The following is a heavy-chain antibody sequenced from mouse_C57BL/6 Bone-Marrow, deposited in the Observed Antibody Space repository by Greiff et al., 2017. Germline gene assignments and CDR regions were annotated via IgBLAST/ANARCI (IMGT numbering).Heavy chain of an antibody. CDR3: ARDSRLFAY. D-gene: IGHD6-1*01. Sequence: EVQLQQSGPGLVKPSQSLSLTCSVTGYSITSGYYWNWIRQFPGNKLEWMGYISYDGSNNYNPSLKNRISITRDTSKNQFFLKLNSVTTEDTATYYCARDSRLFAYWGQGTLVTVSA. V-gene: IGHV3-6*01. J-gene: IGHJ3*01. CDR1: GYSITSGYY. CDR2: ISYDGSN.